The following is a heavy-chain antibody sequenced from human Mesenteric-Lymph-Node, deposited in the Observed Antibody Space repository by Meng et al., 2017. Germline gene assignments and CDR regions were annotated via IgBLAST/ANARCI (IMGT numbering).Heavy chain of an antibody. CDR1: GGSFSGYY. CDR3: ARSRFGELLSYYYYYGMDV. V-gene: IGHV4-34*01. Sequence: SETLSLTCAVYGGSFSGYYWSWIRQPPGKGLEWIGEINHSGSTNYNPSLKSRVTISVDTSKNQFSLKLSSVTAADTAVYYCARSRFGELLSYYYYYGMDVWGQGTTVTVSS. D-gene: IGHD3-10*02. CDR2: INHSGST. J-gene: IGHJ6*02.